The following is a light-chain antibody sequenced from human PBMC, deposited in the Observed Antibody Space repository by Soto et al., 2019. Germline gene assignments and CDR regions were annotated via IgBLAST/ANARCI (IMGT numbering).Light chain of an antibody. CDR1: SSDVGGYNY. Sequence: QSALTQPASVSGSPGQSITISCTGTSSDVGGYNYVSWYQQHPGKAPKLMIYEVSNRPSGVSNRFSGSKSGNTASLTISGLQAEDEADYYCQSYDGGLSGYVFGTGTKLTVL. V-gene: IGLV2-14*01. J-gene: IGLJ1*01. CDR3: QSYDGGLSGYV. CDR2: EVS.